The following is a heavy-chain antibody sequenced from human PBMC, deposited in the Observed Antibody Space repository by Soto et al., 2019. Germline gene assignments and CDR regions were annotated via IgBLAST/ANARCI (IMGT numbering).Heavy chain of an antibody. CDR2: INPSGGST. V-gene: IGHV1-46*01. Sequence: ASVKVSCKASGYTFTSYYMHWVRQAPGQGLEWMGIINPSGGSTSYAQKFQGRVTITADESTSTAYMELSSLRSEDTAVYYCAIYCSSTSCYRDGSPTETYYYYYYGMDVWGQGTTVTSP. CDR3: AIYCSSTSCYRDGSPTETYYYYYYGMDV. CDR1: GYTFTSYY. D-gene: IGHD2-2*01. J-gene: IGHJ6*02.